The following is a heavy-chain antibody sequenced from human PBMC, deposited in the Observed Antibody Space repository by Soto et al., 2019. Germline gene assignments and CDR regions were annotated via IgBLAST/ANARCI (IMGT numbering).Heavy chain of an antibody. CDR3: ASEGGHGTRILHYGMDM. V-gene: IGHV1-18*01. Sequence: ASVKVFCNAPGYPFSNYNITWARHAPGQRLEWVGRIRVHSGDTHYAEKVRDRITMATNTSTRPAYMELRNLRSDDTAVYYCASEGGHGTRILHYGMDMWAQGTTVTVSS. CDR2: IRVHSGDT. J-gene: IGHJ6*02. D-gene: IGHD1-1*01. CDR1: GYPFSNYN.